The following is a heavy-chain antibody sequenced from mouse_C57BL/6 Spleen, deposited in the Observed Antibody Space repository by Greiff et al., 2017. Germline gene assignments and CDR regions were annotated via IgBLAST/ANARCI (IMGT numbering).Heavy chain of an antibody. CDR3: ANGNIDY. CDR1: GFTFSDYG. V-gene: IGHV5-17*01. Sequence: EVQLVESGGGLVKPGGSLKLSCAASGFTFSDYGMHWVRQAPEQGLEWVAYISSGSSTIYYADTVKGRFTISRDNAKNTLFLQMTSLRAEDTAMYYCANGNIDYWGQGTTLTVSS. J-gene: IGHJ2*01. CDR2: ISSGSSTI. D-gene: IGHD2-1*01.